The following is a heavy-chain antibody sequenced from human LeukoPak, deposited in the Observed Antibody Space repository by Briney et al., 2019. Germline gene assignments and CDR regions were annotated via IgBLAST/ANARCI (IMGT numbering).Heavy chain of an antibody. Sequence: PGGSLRLSCAASGFTFSDYYMSWIRQAPGKGLEWVANTNQDGSEKDYVDSVKGRFTITRDNARKSLYLQMSSLRVEDTAVYYCATYSHWVAGDVWGQGTTVTVSS. CDR1: GFTFSDYY. CDR2: TNQDGSEK. CDR3: ATYSHWVAGDV. D-gene: IGHD3-16*01. J-gene: IGHJ6*02. V-gene: IGHV3-7*01.